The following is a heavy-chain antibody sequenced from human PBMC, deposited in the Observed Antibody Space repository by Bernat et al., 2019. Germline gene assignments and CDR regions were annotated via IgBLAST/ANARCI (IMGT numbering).Heavy chain of an antibody. CDR3: ARENSGIKGIFFDY. Sequence: DVQLVGSGGGLVQPGGSLRLSCAASGFMFSTYWMSWVRQAPGKGLEWVANIKQDGSGKYYVDSVKGRFTISRDNAKNSLYLQMNSLRAEDTAVYYCARENSGIKGIFFDYWGQGILVTVSP. CDR2: IKQDGSGK. CDR1: GFMFSTYW. V-gene: IGHV3-7*03. D-gene: IGHD1-26*01. J-gene: IGHJ4*02.